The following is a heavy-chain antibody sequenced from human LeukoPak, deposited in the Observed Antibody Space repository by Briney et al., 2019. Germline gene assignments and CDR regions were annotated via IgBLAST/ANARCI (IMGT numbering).Heavy chain of an antibody. V-gene: IGHV3-30*03. CDR3: ARDHPYYYDTSGYWHDY. CDR1: GFIFSDYG. CDR2: IAYDGNNT. Sequence: GGSLRLSCVASGFIFSDYGIQWVRQAPGKGLEWVAVIAYDGNNTYYGDSVRGRFTISRDNAKNSLYLQMNSLRAEDTAVYYCARDHPYYYDTSGYWHDYWGQGTLVTVSS. D-gene: IGHD3-22*01. J-gene: IGHJ4*02.